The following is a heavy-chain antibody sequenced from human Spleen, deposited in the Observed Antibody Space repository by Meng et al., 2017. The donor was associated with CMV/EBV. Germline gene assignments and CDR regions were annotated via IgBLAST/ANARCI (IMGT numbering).Heavy chain of an antibody. CDR2: ISPHSHNT. D-gene: IGHD3-3*01. V-gene: IGHV1-18*01. CDR1: GYSFTTYS. CDR3: ARERMLRFLERTGGYGMDV. Sequence: ASVKVSCKASGYSFTTYSITWVRQAPGQGLEWRGWISPHSHNTNYAQRFQGRVTMTTDASTNTAYMELTSLRSDDTAMYYCARERMLRFLERTGGYGMDVWGQGTTVTVSS. J-gene: IGHJ6*02.